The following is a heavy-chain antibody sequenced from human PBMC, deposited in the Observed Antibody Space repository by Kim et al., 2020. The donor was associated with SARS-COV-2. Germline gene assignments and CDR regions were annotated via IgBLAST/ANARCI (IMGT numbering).Heavy chain of an antibody. Sequence: YADSVKGRLTISRDDSTNTLYLQMSSLRVEDTAVYYCAKVIWGATAGANYWGQGILVTVSS. CDR3: AKVIWGATAGANY. V-gene: IGHV3-23*05. D-gene: IGHD6-13*01. J-gene: IGHJ4*02.